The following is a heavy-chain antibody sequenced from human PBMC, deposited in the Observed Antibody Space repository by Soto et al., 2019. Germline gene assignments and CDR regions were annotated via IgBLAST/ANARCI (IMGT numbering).Heavy chain of an antibody. J-gene: IGHJ4*02. CDR1: GGSNIRDGYY. CDR3: ARATPAGSADF. V-gene: IGHV4-31*03. Sequence: SETLSLTCTVSGGSNIRDGYYWSWIRQHPGKGLEWIAYISYSGSSYSNPSPKSRVTISADTSKNQFSLRLTSVTAADTAVYFCARATPAGSADFWGQGTLVTVSS. CDR2: ISYSGSS. D-gene: IGHD2-2*01.